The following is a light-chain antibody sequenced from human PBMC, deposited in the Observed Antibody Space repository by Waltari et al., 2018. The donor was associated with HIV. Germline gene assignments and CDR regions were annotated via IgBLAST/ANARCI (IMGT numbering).Light chain of an antibody. J-gene: IGKJ2*01. Sequence: DIRRTQSPSTLSAFIGDRVTIRYRASQNIGNFLAWYQQRPGKAPKLLISLASGRERGVPIRFSGGGSGSDFSLTISGLQYEDFATYYCQQFETYDNFGQGTRLE. CDR1: QNIGNF. V-gene: IGKV1-5*03. CDR3: QQFETYDN. CDR2: LAS.